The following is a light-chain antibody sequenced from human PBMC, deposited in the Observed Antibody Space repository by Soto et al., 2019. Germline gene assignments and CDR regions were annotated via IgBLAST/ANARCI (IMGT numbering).Light chain of an antibody. V-gene: IGLV2-23*01. CDR3: CSFAGSDSVI. Sequence: QSALTQPASVSGSPGQSITISCTGTNNDIGSYNLVSWYQQDPGKAPKLMIYEGSKRPSGISNRFSGSKSGNTASLTISGLQAEDEADYYCCSFAGSDSVIFGGGTKVTVL. J-gene: IGLJ2*01. CDR2: EGS. CDR1: NNDIGSYNL.